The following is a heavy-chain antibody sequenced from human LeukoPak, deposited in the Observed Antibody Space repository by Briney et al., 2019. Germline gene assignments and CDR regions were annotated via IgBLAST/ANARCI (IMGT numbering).Heavy chain of an antibody. D-gene: IGHD3-9*01. CDR2: IYYSGST. CDR3: TREGYDILTGYRAAFDV. V-gene: IGHV4-59*01. J-gene: IGHJ3*01. Sequence: SETLSLTSTVSGGSISSYYWTWIRQPPGKGLEWIGYIYYSGSTNYNPSLKSRVTISIDTSKNQFSLKLSSVTAADTAVYYCTREGYDILTGYRAAFDVWGQGTMVTVSS. CDR1: GGSISSYY.